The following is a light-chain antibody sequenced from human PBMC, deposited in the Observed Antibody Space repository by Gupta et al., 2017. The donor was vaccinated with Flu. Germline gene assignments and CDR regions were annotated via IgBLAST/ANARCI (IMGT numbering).Light chain of an antibody. J-gene: IGKJ1*01. CDR1: QNIKMY. CDR3: QQSETIPRT. CDR2: DTF. V-gene: IGKV1-39*01. Sequence: GDRVTITCRASQNIKMYLNWYQHKPGRVPNRVIHDTFVLQAGVPSRFSGSGSGTEFTLTISTLQPEDFATYYCQQSETIPRTFGQGTKVEIK.